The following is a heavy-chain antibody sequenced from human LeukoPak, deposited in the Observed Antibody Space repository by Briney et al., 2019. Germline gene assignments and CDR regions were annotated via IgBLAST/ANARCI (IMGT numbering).Heavy chain of an antibody. CDR3: ARGEEYYYDSSGYYSH. Sequence: SETLSLTCTVSGGSISSYYWSWIRQPPGKGLEWFGYIYYSGSTNYNPSLKSRVTISVDTSKNQFSLKLSSVTAADTAVYYCARGEEYYYDSSGYYSHWGQGTLVTVSS. CDR1: GGSISSYY. CDR2: IYYSGST. D-gene: IGHD3-22*01. V-gene: IGHV4-59*01. J-gene: IGHJ4*02.